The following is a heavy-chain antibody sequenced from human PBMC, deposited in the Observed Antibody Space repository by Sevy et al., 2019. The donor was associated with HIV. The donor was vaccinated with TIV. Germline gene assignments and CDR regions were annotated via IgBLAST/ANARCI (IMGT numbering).Heavy chain of an antibody. V-gene: IGHV3-21*01. CDR2: ISGLGNYI. CDR3: ARAVPATDAFDI. J-gene: IGHJ3*02. D-gene: IGHD6-19*01. Sequence: GGSLRLSCAASGFTFSSYSMHWVRQAPGKGLEWVSSISGLGNYIYYADSMKGRFSISRDNAKNSLYLQMISLRAEDTAVFYCARAVPATDAFDIWGQGTLVTVSS. CDR1: GFTFSSYS.